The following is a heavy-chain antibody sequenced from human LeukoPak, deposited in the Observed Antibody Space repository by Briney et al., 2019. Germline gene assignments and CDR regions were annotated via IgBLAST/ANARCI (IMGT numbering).Heavy chain of an antibody. CDR3: ARDVLGYYDSSGYYDY. V-gene: IGHV4-38-2*02. CDR1: GYSISSDYY. CDR2: IYHSGST. D-gene: IGHD3-22*01. J-gene: IGHJ4*02. Sequence: SETLSLTCTVSGYSISSDYYWGWIRQPPGRGLEWIGTIYHSGSTYYNPSLKSRVTISVDTSKNQFSLKLSSVTAADTAVYYCARDVLGYYDSSGYYDYWGQGTLVTVSS.